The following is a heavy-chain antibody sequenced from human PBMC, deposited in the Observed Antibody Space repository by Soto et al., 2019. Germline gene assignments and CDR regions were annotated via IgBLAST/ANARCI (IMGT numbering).Heavy chain of an antibody. CDR2: ISGHNGNT. Sequence: AAVKVSCKASGYTFTSYGISWVRQAPGQGPEWMGWISGHNGNTNHPQSLQGRVTMTTDTSRNTAYMELRSLRSDDTAVYYCARHRFNYYDNSVYSYFDHWGQGTLVTVSS. V-gene: IGHV1-18*01. D-gene: IGHD3-22*01. CDR3: ARHRFNYYDNSVYSYFDH. CDR1: GYTFTSYG. J-gene: IGHJ4*02.